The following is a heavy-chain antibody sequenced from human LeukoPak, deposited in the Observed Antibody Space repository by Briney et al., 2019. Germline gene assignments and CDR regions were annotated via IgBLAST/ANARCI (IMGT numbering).Heavy chain of an antibody. J-gene: IGHJ4*02. V-gene: IGHV3-30-3*01. CDR2: ISYDGSNK. Sequence: GRSLRLSCAASGFTFSSYAMHWVRQAPGKGLEWVAVISYDGSNKYYADSVKGRFTISRDNSKNTLYLQMNSLRAEDTAVYYCASPMSYDSSGYYYGYFDYWGQGTLVTVSS. D-gene: IGHD3-22*01. CDR3: ASPMSYDSSGYYYGYFDY. CDR1: GFTFSSYA.